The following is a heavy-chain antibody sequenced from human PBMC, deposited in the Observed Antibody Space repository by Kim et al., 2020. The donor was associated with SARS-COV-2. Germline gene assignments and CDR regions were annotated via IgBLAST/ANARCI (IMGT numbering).Heavy chain of an antibody. Sequence: GGSLRLSCAASGFTVGDYSMHWVRQGPGKGLEWVSSITWNSGRKAYGDPVRGRFTISRDNAKNSLYLQMNRLRVEDTALYYCVKELATVSGYYYGMDVWGQGTTVIVSS. D-gene: IGHD6-13*01. CDR3: VKELATVSGYYYGMDV. V-gene: IGHV3-9*01. J-gene: IGHJ6*02. CDR1: GFTVGDYS. CDR2: ITWNSGRK.